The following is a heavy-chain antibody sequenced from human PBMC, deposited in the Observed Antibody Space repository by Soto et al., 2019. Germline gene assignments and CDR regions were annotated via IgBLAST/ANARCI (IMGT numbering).Heavy chain of an antibody. CDR2: ISYDGSNK. J-gene: IGHJ6*02. V-gene: IGHV3-30*18. CDR3: AKALLRIAAAGTFARGTYYYYYGMDV. CDR1: GFTFSSYG. Sequence: GGSLRLSCAASGFTFSSYGMHWVRQAPGKGLEWVAVISYDGSNKYYADSVKGRFTISRDNSKNTLYLQMNSLRAEDTAVYYCAKALLRIAAAGTFARGTYYYYYGMDVWGQGTTVTVSS. D-gene: IGHD6-13*01.